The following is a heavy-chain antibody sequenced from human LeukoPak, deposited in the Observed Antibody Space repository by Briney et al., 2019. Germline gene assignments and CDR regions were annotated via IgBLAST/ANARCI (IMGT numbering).Heavy chain of an antibody. J-gene: IGHJ4*02. CDR3: ARDIDYYGSGGPQFGY. CDR2: IYYSGST. V-gene: IGHV4-39*07. CDR1: GGSISSSSYY. D-gene: IGHD3-10*01. Sequence: SETLSLTCTVSGGSISSSSYYWGWIRQPPGKGLEWIGSIYYSGSTYYNPSLKSRVTISVDTSKNQFSLKLSSVTAADTAVHYCARDIDYYGSGGPQFGYWGQGTLVTVSS.